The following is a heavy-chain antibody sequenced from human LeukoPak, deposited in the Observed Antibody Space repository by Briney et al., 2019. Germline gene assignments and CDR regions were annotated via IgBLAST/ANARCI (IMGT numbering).Heavy chain of an antibody. D-gene: IGHD5-24*01. Sequence: SETLSLTCTVSGGSISSSSYYWGWIRQPPGKGLEWIGSIYYSGSTYHNPSLKSRVTISVDTSKNQFSLKLSSVTAADTAVYYCARGWLSKFDYWGQGTLVTVSS. J-gene: IGHJ4*02. CDR3: ARGWLSKFDY. CDR2: IYYSGST. V-gene: IGHV4-39*07. CDR1: GGSISSSSYY.